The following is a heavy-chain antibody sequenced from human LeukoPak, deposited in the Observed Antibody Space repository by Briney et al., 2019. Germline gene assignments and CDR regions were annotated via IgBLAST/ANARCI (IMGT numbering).Heavy chain of an antibody. Sequence: SETLSPTCDVSGYSIRISYYWGWIRQPPGKGLEWIGSIYHTGTTYYNPSLKSRVTISVDTSKNQFSLKLSSVTAADTAVYYCARQEGYYDSSGYPWPDAFDIWGQGTMVTVSS. CDR3: ARQEGYYDSSGYPWPDAFDI. D-gene: IGHD3-22*01. V-gene: IGHV4-38-2*01. CDR2: IYHTGTT. J-gene: IGHJ3*02. CDR1: GYSIRISYY.